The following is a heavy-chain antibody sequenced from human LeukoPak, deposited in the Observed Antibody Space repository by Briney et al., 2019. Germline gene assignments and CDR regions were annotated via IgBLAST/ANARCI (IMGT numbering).Heavy chain of an antibody. D-gene: IGHD6-13*01. CDR3: ARMRLDRSSWYFDY. J-gene: IGHJ4*02. CDR1: GGSISSGTYY. Sequence: SETLSLTCTVSGGSISSGTYYWSWIRQPAGKGLEWIGRIYTSGSTNYNPSLKSRVTISVDTSKNQLSLKLSSVTAADTAVFYCARMRLDRSSWYFDYWGQGTLVTVSS. V-gene: IGHV4-61*02. CDR2: IYTSGST.